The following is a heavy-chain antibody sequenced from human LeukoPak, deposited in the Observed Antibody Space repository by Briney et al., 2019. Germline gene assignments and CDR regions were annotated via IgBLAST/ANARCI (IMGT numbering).Heavy chain of an antibody. D-gene: IGHD2-8*01. J-gene: IGHJ6*03. CDR2: IIPIFGTA. CDR1: GGTFSSYA. V-gene: IGHV1-69*06. CDR3: ARGPPHEKDIVPPENGYYYYMGV. Sequence: GASVKVSCKASGGTFSSYAISWVRQAPGQGLEWMGGIIPIFGTANYAQKFQGRVTITADKSTSTAYMELSSLRSEDMAVYYCARGPPHEKDIVPPENGYYYYMGVWGKGTTVTVSS.